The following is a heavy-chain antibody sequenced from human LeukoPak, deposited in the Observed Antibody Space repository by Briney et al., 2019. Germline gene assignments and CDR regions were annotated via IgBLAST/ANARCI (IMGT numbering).Heavy chain of an antibody. V-gene: IGHV1-2*02. J-gene: IGHJ6*02. CDR3: ARASSWYSYGMDV. CDR1: GYTFTDSY. Sequence: ASVKVSCKASGYTFTDSYMHWVRQAPGQGLEWMRWVNPNSGGTSYAQEFQGRATMTRDTSISTAYMELSRLRSDDTAVYYCARASSWYSYGMDVWGQGTTVTVSS. D-gene: IGHD6-13*01. CDR2: VNPNSGGT.